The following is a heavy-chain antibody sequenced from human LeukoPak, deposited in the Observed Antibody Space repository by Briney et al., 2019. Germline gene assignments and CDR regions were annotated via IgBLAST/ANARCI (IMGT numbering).Heavy chain of an antibody. CDR3: VRDGSVGSGRHFEY. V-gene: IGHV3-21*06. J-gene: IGHJ4*02. CDR2: IDSSGGYM. Sequence: GGTLRLSCEASGFTFNTYSMNWARQAPGKGLVWVSSIDSSGGYMVYADSVKGRFIISRDNAKDSLYLQMNSLRVEDTAVYYCVRDGSVGSGRHFEYWGQGTLVTVSS. CDR1: GFTFNTYS. D-gene: IGHD1-26*01.